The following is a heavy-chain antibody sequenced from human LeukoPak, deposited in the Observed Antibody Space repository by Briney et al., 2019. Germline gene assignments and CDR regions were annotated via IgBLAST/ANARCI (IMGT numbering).Heavy chain of an antibody. D-gene: IGHD2-21*02. J-gene: IGHJ4*02. V-gene: IGHV4-59*11. CDR3: ARACCGVVTARGAFDY. CDR2: IYYSGST. CDR1: GGSISSHY. Sequence: SETLSLTCTVSGGSISSHYWSWIRQPPGKGLEWIGYIYYSGSTNYNPSLKSRVTISVDTSKNQFSLKPSSVTAADTAVYYCARACCGVVTARGAFDYWGQGTLVTVSS.